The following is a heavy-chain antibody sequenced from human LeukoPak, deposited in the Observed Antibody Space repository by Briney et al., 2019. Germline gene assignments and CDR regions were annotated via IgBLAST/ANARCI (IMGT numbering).Heavy chain of an antibody. J-gene: IGHJ6*02. CDR3: ASRLGSGMDV. D-gene: IGHD3-3*01. V-gene: IGHV4-39*01. CDR2: IYYSGST. CDR1: GGSISSSSYY. Sequence: PSETLSLTCTVSGGSISSSSYYWGWIRQPPGKGLEWIGSIYYSGSTYYNPSLKSRVTISVDTSKNQFSLKLSSVTAAGTAVYYCASRLGSGMDVWGQGTTVTVSS.